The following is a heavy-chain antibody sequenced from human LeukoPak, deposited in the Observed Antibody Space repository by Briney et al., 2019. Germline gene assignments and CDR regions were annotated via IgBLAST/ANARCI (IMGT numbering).Heavy chain of an antibody. J-gene: IGHJ4*02. CDR2: ISSTGSLM. V-gene: IGHV3-11*04. Sequence: PGGSLRLSCAASGFTFTDYYLSWIRQAPGKGLEWVAYISSTGSLMYYAHSVKGRFTISRDNAQNLVYLQMNSLGAEDTAVYYCGGEPYGTSSDRLDYWGQGTLVTVSS. D-gene: IGHD6-6*01. CDR3: GGEPYGTSSDRLDY. CDR1: GFTFTDYY.